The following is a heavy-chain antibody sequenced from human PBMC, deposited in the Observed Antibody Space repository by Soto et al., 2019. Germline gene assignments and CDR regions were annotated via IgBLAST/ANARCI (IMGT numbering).Heavy chain of an antibody. D-gene: IGHD1-20*01. V-gene: IGHV1-3*01. J-gene: IGHJ3*02. CDR2: INAGSGNT. Sequence: ASVKVSCKATGYTFSDYTMNWVRQAPGQGLEWMGWINAGSGNTKYSQNFQGRVSITRDTSASTVYMDLTALTSEDTAVYYCVRKTERLGPLANNALDIWGQGTMVTVSS. CDR1: GYTFSDYT. CDR3: VRKTERLGPLANNALDI.